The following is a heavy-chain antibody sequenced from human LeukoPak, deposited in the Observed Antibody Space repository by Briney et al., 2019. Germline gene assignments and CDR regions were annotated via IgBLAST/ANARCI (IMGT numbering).Heavy chain of an antibody. Sequence: PGRSLRLSCAASGFTFSTYAMSWVRQAPGKGLEWVSAISGSGGSTYYADSVKGRFTISRDNSKNTLYLQMNSLRAEDTAVYYCAKDPGATVTTDYWGQGTLVTVSS. CDR1: GFTFSTYA. V-gene: IGHV3-23*01. J-gene: IGHJ4*02. CDR3: AKDPGATVTTDY. D-gene: IGHD4-17*01. CDR2: ISGSGGST.